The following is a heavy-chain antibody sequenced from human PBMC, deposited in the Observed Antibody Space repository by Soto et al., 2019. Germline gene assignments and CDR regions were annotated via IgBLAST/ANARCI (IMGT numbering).Heavy chain of an antibody. D-gene: IGHD5-18*01. CDR3: ARDEGYGSYYYYYYGMDV. V-gene: IGHV3-30-3*01. Sequence: GGSLRLSCAASGFTFSSYAMHWVRQAPGKGLEWVAVISYDGSNKYYADSVKGRFTISGDNSKNTLCLQMNSLRAEDTAVYYCARDEGYGSYYYYYYGMDVWGQGTTVTVSS. J-gene: IGHJ6*02. CDR1: GFTFSSYA. CDR2: ISYDGSNK.